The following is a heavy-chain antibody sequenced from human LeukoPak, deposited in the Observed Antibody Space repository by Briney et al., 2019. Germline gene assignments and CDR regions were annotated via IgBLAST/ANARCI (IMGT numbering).Heavy chain of an antibody. Sequence: SETLSLTCAVSGASISSYYYNWIRQTAGRGLEWIGRLYISGSTDYNPSLKSRVTISVDTSKNQFSLKLSSVTAADTAVYFCARDLSGSLYFDYWGQGVLVTVSS. CDR1: GASISSYY. J-gene: IGHJ4*02. CDR3: ARDLSGSLYFDY. D-gene: IGHD3-10*01. V-gene: IGHV4-4*07. CDR2: LYISGST.